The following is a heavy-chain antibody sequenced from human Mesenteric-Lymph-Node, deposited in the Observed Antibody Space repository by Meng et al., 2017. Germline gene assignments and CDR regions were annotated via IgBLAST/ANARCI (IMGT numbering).Heavy chain of an antibody. V-gene: IGHV3-30*01. CDR3: ARPYDTHFDY. CDR1: GFTFSSYA. CDR2: ISYDGSNK. D-gene: IGHD3-3*01. J-gene: IGHJ4*02. Sequence: GSLRLSCAASGFTFSSYAMHWVRQAPGKGLEWVAVISYDGSNKYYADSVKGRFTISRDNSKNTLYLQMNSLRAEDTAVYYCARPYDTHFDYWGQGTLVTVSS.